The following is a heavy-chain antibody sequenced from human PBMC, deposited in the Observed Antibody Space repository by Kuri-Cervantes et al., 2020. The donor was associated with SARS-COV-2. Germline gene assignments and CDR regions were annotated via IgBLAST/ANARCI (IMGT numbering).Heavy chain of an antibody. CDR2: IYTSGST. V-gene: IGHV4-61*02. J-gene: IGHJ4*02. D-gene: IGHD3-3*01. Sequence: SETLSLTCTVSGGSISSGSYYWSWIRQPAGKGLEWIGRIYTSGSTNYNPSLKSRVTISVDTSKNQFSLKLSSVTAADTAVYYCARGSRYDFWSGFLFDYWGQGTLVTVSS. CDR1: GGSISSGSYY. CDR3: ARGSRYDFWSGFLFDY.